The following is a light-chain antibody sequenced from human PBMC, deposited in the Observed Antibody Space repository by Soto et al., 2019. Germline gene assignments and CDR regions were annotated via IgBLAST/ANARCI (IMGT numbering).Light chain of an antibody. J-gene: IGLJ2*01. CDR2: NVS. CDR1: SSDVGGYNY. CDR3: SSFTSSNTVL. Sequence: QSALIQPASVSGSPGQSITISCTGTSSDVGGYNYVSWYQQHPGKAPKLIIYNVSNRPSGVSNRFSGSKSRNTASLTISGLQAEDEGHYYCSSFTSSNTVLFGGGTKVTVL. V-gene: IGLV2-14*01.